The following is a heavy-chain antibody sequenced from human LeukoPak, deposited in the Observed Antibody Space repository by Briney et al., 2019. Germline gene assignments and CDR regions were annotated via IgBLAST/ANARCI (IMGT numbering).Heavy chain of an antibody. Sequence: GESLRLSCAASGFTFSSYAMSWVRQAPGKGLEWVAAISGSGGSTYYADSGKGRFNISRDNSKNTLYLEMNSLRAEDTAVYYCAKDLGYCSSTSCYEYFDYWGQGTLVTVSS. J-gene: IGHJ4*02. CDR3: AKDLGYCSSTSCYEYFDY. V-gene: IGHV3-23*01. CDR1: GFTFSSYA. CDR2: ISGSGGST. D-gene: IGHD2-2*01.